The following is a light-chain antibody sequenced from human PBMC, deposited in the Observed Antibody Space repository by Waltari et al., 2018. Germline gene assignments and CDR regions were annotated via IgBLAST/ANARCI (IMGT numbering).Light chain of an antibody. CDR3: QSADSSGTYVV. CDR2: KDT. V-gene: IGLV3-25*03. J-gene: IGLJ2*01. CDR1: ALAKQY. Sequence: SYELPQPPSVSVSPGQTARTTCPGDALAKQYSYWYQQKPGQAPVLVIYKDTERPSGIPERFSGSTSGTTVTLTISGAQAEDEADYYCQSADSSGTYVVLGGGTKLTVL.